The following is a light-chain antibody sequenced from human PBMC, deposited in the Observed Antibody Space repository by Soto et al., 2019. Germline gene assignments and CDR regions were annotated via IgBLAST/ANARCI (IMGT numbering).Light chain of an antibody. CDR2: GAS. Sequence: IVLTQSPAILALSPGDRATLSCRASQSVSSSYLAWYQHKPGQAPRLLIHGASSRVTGIPDRFSGSGSGTDFTLTITRLEPEDFAVYYCQQYGSSLLTFGGGTKVDIK. CDR1: QSVSSSY. CDR3: QQYGSSLLT. V-gene: IGKV3-20*01. J-gene: IGKJ4*01.